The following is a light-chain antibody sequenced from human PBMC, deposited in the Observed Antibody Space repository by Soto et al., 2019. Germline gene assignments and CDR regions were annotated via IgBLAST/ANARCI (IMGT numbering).Light chain of an antibody. V-gene: IGLV2-14*01. CDR2: DVS. CDR1: SSDVGGHNS. CDR3: SSFTSSVTYV. Sequence: QSVLTQPASVSGSPGQSFTISCTGTSSDVGGHNSVSWYRQDPGKAPKLMIYDVSNRPSGVSDRFSGSKSGNTASLTISGLQIEDEADYYCSSFTSSVTYVFGTGTQLTVL. J-gene: IGLJ1*01.